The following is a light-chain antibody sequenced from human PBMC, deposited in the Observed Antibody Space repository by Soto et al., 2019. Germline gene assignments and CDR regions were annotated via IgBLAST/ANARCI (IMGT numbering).Light chain of an antibody. CDR3: QQYGSSPRT. J-gene: IGKJ1*01. CDR2: DAS. V-gene: IGKV3-20*01. CDR1: QSVSSSY. Sequence: EIVLTQSPGTLSLSPGERATLSCRASQSVSSSYFAWYQQKPGQAPRLLIYDASSRATGIPDRFSGSGSGTDFTLTISRLETEDFAVYYCQQYGSSPRTFGQGTKVDIK.